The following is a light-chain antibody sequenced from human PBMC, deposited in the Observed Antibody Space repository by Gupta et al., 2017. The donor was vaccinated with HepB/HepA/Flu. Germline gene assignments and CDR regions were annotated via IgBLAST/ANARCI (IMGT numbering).Light chain of an antibody. Sequence: SPELTQPPSVSVPTGQTARITCSGDVLPNQYAYWYQQKPGQAPVLIVYKDTERPTGTPERFSGSSSGTTVTLTISGVQAEDEADYYCQSADSSGTFYVFGTGTKVSIL. J-gene: IGLJ1*01. CDR3: QSADSSGTFYV. CDR1: VLPNQY. CDR2: KDT. V-gene: IGLV3-25*03.